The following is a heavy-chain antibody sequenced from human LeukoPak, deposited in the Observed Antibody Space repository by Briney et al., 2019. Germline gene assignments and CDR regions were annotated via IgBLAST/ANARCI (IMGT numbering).Heavy chain of an antibody. V-gene: IGHV3-15*01. Sequence: GGSLRLSCAASGFTFSSAWMSWVRQAPGKGPEWVGRIKGKTDGGTTDYAAPVKGRFTISRDDSKNTLYLQMNSLKTEDTAVYYCTSYPSYYGSGSRLYYFDYRGQGTLVTVSS. CDR2: IKGKTDGGTT. CDR3: TSYPSYYGSGSRLYYFDY. CDR1: GFTFSSAW. J-gene: IGHJ4*02. D-gene: IGHD3-10*01.